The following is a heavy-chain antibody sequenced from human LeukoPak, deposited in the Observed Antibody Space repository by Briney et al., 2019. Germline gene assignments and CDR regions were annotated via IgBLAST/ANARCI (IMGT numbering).Heavy chain of an antibody. V-gene: IGHV3-48*03. CDR2: ISSSGSTI. J-gene: IGHJ6*02. D-gene: IGHD1-26*01. CDR3: ARVKWELGNYYGMDV. CDR1: GFTFSSYE. Sequence: PGGSLRLSCAASGFTFSSYEMNWVRQAPGKGLEWVSYISSSGSTIYYADSVKGRFTISRDNAKNSLYLQMNSLRAEDTAVYYCARVKWELGNYYGMDVWGQGTTVTVSS.